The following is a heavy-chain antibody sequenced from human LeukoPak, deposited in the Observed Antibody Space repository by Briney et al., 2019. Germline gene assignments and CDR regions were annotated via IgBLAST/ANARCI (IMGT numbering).Heavy chain of an antibody. D-gene: IGHD3-22*01. CDR1: GGSISSSY. Sequence: SETLSLTCTVSGGSISSSYWSWIRQSAGKGLEWIGRIYSSGSTKYNPSLKSRVTMSVDTSKNQFSLKLTSVTAADTAVYYCARGADSSGYYSIFYFDYWGQGTLVTVSS. CDR2: IYSSGST. V-gene: IGHV4-4*07. J-gene: IGHJ4*02. CDR3: ARGADSSGYYSIFYFDY.